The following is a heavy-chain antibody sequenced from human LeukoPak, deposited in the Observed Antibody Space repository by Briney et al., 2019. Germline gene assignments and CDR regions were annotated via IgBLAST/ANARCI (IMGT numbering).Heavy chain of an antibody. J-gene: IGHJ6*02. D-gene: IGHD3-10*01. CDR3: ARGVAMVRGVPYGMDV. Sequence: SVKVSCKASGVTFSSYAISWVRQAPGQGLEWMGRIIPILGIANYAQKFQGRVTITADKSTSTAYMELSSLRSEDTAVYYCARGVAMVRGVPYGMDVWGQGTTVTVSS. V-gene: IGHV1-69*04. CDR1: GVTFSSYA. CDR2: IIPILGIA.